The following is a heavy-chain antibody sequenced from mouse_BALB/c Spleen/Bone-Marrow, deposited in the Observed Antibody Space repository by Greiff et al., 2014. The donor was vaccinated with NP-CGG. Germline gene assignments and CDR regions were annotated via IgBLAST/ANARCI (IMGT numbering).Heavy chain of an antibody. V-gene: IGHV2-6-2*01. CDR3: ARHDNDGYYLAY. CDR2: IWSDGST. J-gene: IGHJ3*01. D-gene: IGHD2-3*01. CDR1: GFSLTSYG. Sequence: VQLQQSGPDRVAPSQSLSITCTVSGFSLTSYGVHWVRQPPGKGLEWLVVIWSDGSTTYNSALKSRLSISKDNSKSQVFLKMNSLQTDDTAMYYCARHDNDGYYLAYWGQGTLVTVSA.